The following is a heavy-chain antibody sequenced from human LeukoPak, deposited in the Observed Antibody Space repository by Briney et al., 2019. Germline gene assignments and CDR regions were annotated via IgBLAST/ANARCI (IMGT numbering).Heavy chain of an antibody. D-gene: IGHD5-12*01. Sequence: GGSLRLSCAASGFTFSSYAMSWVRQAPGKGLEWVGRIKSKTDGGTTDYAAPVKGRFTISRDDSKNTLYLQMNSLKTEDTAVYYCTTDIVATILGYWGQGTLVTVSS. CDR1: GFTFSSYA. V-gene: IGHV3-15*01. CDR3: TTDIVATILGY. J-gene: IGHJ4*02. CDR2: IKSKTDGGTT.